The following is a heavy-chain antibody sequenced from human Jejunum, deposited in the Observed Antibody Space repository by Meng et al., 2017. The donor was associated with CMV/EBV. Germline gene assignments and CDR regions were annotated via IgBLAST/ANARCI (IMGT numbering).Heavy chain of an antibody. CDR3: ANQMPWNYYHGMDL. CDR2: ISSTSTYI. D-gene: IGHD3-10*01. Sequence: EFSISSYNFNWVRLAPGKGLEWVASISSTSTYIYYADSVKGRFTVSRDNSKNSLYLQMNSLRAEDTAVYYCANQMPWNYYHGMDLWGQGTTVTVCS. V-gene: IGHV3-21*01. CDR1: EFSISSYN. J-gene: IGHJ6*02.